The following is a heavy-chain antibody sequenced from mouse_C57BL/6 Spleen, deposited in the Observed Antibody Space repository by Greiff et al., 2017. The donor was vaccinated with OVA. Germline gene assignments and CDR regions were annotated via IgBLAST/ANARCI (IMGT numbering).Heavy chain of an antibody. J-gene: IGHJ3*01. Sequence: VQLQQSGAELMKPGASVKLSCKASGYTFTGYWIEWVKQRPGHGLEWIGEILPGSGSTKYHEKFQGKATLTEDTSSNTAYMQLSSLTTEDSAIYYCARQTAYARFAYWGQGTLVTVSS. D-gene: IGHD3-2*01. CDR3: ARQTAYARFAY. CDR2: ILPGSGST. CDR1: GYTFTGYW. V-gene: IGHV1-9*01.